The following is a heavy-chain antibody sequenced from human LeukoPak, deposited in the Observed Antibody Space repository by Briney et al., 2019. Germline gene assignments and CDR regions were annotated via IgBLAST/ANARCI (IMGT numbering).Heavy chain of an antibody. D-gene: IGHD6-6*01. Sequence: GGSLRLSCVASGFTLNSYWMHWVRQVPGKGLEWVSLISWDGGSTYYADSVKGRFTISRDNSKNSLYLQMNSLRTEDTALYYCAKGKYSLPLNYFDYWGQGTLVTVSS. CDR1: GFTLNSYW. V-gene: IGHV3-43*01. CDR2: ISWDGGST. J-gene: IGHJ4*02. CDR3: AKGKYSLPLNYFDY.